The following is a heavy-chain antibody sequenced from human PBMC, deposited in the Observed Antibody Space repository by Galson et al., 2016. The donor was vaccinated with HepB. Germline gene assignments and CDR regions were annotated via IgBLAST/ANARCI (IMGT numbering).Heavy chain of an antibody. V-gene: IGHV4-39*07. CDR1: GGSISNSSFY. CDR3: ARDQSLYYYDSSGFDFLRNLYRGLDV. Sequence: SETLSLTCTVSGGSISNSSFYWGWIRQPPGRGLEWIGSIYYSGSTYYKLSLKSRVFISLDTSKSQFSLRLSSVTAADTAVYYCARDQSLYYYDSSGFDFLRNLYRGLDVWGQGTPVTVSS. CDR2: IYYSGST. D-gene: IGHD3-22*01. J-gene: IGHJ6*02.